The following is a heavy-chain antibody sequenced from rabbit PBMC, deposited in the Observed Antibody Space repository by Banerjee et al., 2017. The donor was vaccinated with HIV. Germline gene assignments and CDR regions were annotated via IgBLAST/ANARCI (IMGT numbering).Heavy chain of an antibody. CDR3: VRGSSGYYEYPNFNL. Sequence: QEQLVESGGGLVQPGGSLTLSCKASGFDFSSNYWMSWVRQAPGKGLEWIGSISTGDGNTYYANWVNGRFTISSHNAQNTLYLQMNSLTAADTATYFCVRGSSGYYEYPNFNLWGPGTLVTVS. V-gene: IGHV1S47*01. D-gene: IGHD1-1*01. CDR1: GFDFSSNY. J-gene: IGHJ4*01. CDR2: ISTGDGNT.